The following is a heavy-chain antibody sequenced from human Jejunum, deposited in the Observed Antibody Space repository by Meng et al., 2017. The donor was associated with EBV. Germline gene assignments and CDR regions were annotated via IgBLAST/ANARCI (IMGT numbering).Heavy chain of an antibody. V-gene: IGHV4-34*02. CDR3: ARVAFSYTTRSLDS. CDR2: INHSGST. CDR1: RGSFSGYY. Sequence: QLQQWAAGLLKPSETLSLTCAVYRGSFSGYYWSWIRQHPGKGLEWIGEINHSGSTNYNPSLRSRVTISVETSKNQFSLRLNSVTAADTAVYYCARVAFSYTTRSLDSWGQGTLVTVSS. D-gene: IGHD3-16*02. J-gene: IGHJ4*02.